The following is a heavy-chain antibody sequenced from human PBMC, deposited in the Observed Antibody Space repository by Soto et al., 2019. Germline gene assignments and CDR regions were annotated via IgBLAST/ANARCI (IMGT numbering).Heavy chain of an antibody. J-gene: IGHJ4*02. V-gene: IGHV5-10-1*01. CDR1: GYTFTSYW. CDR3: VRLHYYDSSGYSLFDY. CDR2: IDPTDSYT. D-gene: IGHD3-22*01. Sequence: PGESLNISCECSGYTFTSYWISWVRQMPGKGLEWMGRIDPTDSYTNYSPSFQGHVTISADKSISAAYLQWSSLKASDTAMYYCVRLHYYDSSGYSLFDYWGQGALVTGSS.